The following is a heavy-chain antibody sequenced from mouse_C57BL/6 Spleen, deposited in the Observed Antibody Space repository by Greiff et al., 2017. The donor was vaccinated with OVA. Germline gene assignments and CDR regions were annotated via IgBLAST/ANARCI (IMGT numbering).Heavy chain of an antibody. CDR1: GYAFSSSW. V-gene: IGHV1-82*01. CDR3: ARDLYDSLYYFDY. J-gene: IGHJ2*01. CDR2: IYPGDGDT. Sequence: VQLQQSGPELVKPGASVKISCKASGYAFSSSWMNWVKQRPGKGLEWIGRIYPGDGDTNYNGKFKGKAKLTADKSSSTAYMQLSSLTSEDSAVYFCARDLYDSLYYFDYWGQGTTLTVSS. D-gene: IGHD2-3*01.